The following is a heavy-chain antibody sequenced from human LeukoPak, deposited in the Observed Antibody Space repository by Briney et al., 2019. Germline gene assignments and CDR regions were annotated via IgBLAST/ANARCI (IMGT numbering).Heavy chain of an antibody. J-gene: IGHJ4*02. D-gene: IGHD3-10*01. CDR1: GYTFTGYY. CDR2: INPNSGGT. CDR3: ARVVRGVIIGFDY. V-gene: IGHV1-2*02. Sequence: GASVKVSCKASGYTFTGYYMHWVRQAPGQGLEWMGWINPNSGGTNYAQKFQGRVTMTRDTSISTAYMELSRLRSDDTAVYYCARVVRGVIIGFDYWGQGTLVTVSS.